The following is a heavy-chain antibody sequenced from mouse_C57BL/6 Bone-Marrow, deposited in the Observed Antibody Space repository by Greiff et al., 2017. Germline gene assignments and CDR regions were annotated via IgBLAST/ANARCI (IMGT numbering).Heavy chain of an antibody. CDR2: IHPNSGST. CDR1: GYTFTSYW. D-gene: IGHD1-1*01. Sequence: QVPLQQPGAELVKPGASVKLSCKASGYTFTSYWMHWVKQRPGQGLEWIGMIHPNSGSTNYNEKFKSNATLTVDKSSSTAYMQLSSLTSEDSAVYYGARSVTTVASYYAMDYWGQGTSVTVSS. V-gene: IGHV1-64*01. CDR3: ARSVTTVASYYAMDY. J-gene: IGHJ4*01.